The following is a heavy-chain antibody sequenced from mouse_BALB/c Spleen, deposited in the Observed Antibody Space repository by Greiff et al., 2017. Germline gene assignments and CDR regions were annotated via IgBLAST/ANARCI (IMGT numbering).Heavy chain of an antibody. V-gene: IGHV5-6-3*01. CDR3: ARAGGRDY. J-gene: IGHJ2*01. D-gene: IGHD4-1*01. CDR2: INSNGGST. CDR1: GFTFSSYG. Sequence: EVKLEESGGGLVQPGGSLKLSCAASGFTFSSYGMSWVRQTPDKRLELVATINSNGGSTYYPDSVKGRFTISRDNAKNTLYLQMSSLKSEDTAMYYCARAGGRDYWGQGTTLTVSS.